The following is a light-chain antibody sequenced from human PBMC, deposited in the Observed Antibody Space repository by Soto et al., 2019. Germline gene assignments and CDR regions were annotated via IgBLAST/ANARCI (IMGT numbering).Light chain of an antibody. CDR2: ETS. CDR1: QSVNSNY. V-gene: IGKV3-20*01. CDR3: QQFGTSPLWT. Sequence: EIVLTQSPGTLSLSPGARATLSCRASQSVNSNYLAWYQQKPGQAPRLLMFETSTRATGIPDRFSGSGFGTDFTLTISRLEPEDFAVYFCQQFGTSPLWTFGQGTKVE. J-gene: IGKJ1*01.